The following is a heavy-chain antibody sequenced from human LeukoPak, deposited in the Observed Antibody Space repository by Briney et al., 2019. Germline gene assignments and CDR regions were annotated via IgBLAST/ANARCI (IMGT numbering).Heavy chain of an antibody. V-gene: IGHV4-30-4*08. J-gene: IGHJ4*02. Sequence: PSETLSLTCTVSGGSISSGDYYWSWIRQPPGKGLEWIGYIYYSGSTYYNPSLKSRVTISVDTSKNQFSLKLSSVTAADTAVYYCARGGVYYDILTGYSPPDYWGQGTLVTVSP. CDR1: GGSISSGDYY. D-gene: IGHD3-9*01. CDR3: ARGGVYYDILTGYSPPDY. CDR2: IYYSGST.